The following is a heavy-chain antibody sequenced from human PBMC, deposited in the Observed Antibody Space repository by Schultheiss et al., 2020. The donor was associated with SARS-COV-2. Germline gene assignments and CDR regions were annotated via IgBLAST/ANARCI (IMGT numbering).Heavy chain of an antibody. CDR3: ARGGPRAVAPMDV. Sequence: GGSLRLSCVASGFAFNNYQMNWVRQAPGKGLEWVSYISDSDNTLYYADFVKSRFTISRDNTNNSLFLQMNSLRAEDTAVYYCARGGPRAVAPMDVWGQGTTVTVSS. CDR1: GFAFNNYQ. V-gene: IGHV3-48*03. CDR2: ISDSDNTL. D-gene: IGHD6-19*01. J-gene: IGHJ6*02.